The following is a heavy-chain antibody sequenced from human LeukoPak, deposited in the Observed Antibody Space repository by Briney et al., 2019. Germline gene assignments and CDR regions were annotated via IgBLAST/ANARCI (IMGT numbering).Heavy chain of an antibody. CDR3: AREFSYYFDY. J-gene: IGHJ4*02. V-gene: IGHV3-33*01. Sequence: GRSLRLSCAASGFTFSSHGIHWVRQAPGKGLEWVTVIWYDGSNKYYADSVKGRFTISRDNSKNTADLQMNSLRAEDTAVYYCAREFSYYFDYWGQGTLVTVSS. CDR1: GFTFSSHG. CDR2: IWYDGSNK.